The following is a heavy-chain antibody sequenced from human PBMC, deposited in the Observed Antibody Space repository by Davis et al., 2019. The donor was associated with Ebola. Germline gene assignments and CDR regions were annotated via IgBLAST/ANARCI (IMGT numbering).Heavy chain of an antibody. CDR3: AKDMGSLAAADLDY. D-gene: IGHD6-13*01. J-gene: IGHJ4*02. Sequence: GGSLRLSCAASGFTFSSYGMHWVRQAPGKGLEWVSGISWNSGSIGYADSVKGRFTISRDNAKNSLYLQMNSLRAEDTALYYCAKDMGSLAAADLDYWGQGTLVTVSS. V-gene: IGHV3-9*01. CDR1: GFTFSSYG. CDR2: ISWNSGSI.